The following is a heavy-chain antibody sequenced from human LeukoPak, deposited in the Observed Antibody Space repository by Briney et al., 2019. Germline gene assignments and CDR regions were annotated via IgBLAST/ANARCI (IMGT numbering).Heavy chain of an antibody. CDR2: ISGSGGSA. D-gene: IGHD3-22*01. CDR1: GFTFSSYA. Sequence: SGGSLRLSCAASGFTFSSYAMSWVRQAPGKGLEWVSAISGSGGSADYTDSVKGRFTISRDNSKNTLFLQMNSLRVEDTAVYYCAKDDNYYESSGYPVAAYWGQGTLVTVSS. CDR3: AKDDNYYESSGYPVAAY. V-gene: IGHV3-23*01. J-gene: IGHJ4*02.